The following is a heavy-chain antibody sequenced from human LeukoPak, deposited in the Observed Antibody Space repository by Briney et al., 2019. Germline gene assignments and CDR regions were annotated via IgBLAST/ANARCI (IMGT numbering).Heavy chain of an antibody. J-gene: IGHJ4*02. D-gene: IGHD3-9*01. CDR1: GFTFSNYG. CDR3: AKVFPDYDILTGPGDY. CDR2: IRSGGSNK. V-gene: IGHV3-30*02. Sequence: GGSLRLSCAASGFTFSNYGMHWVRQAPGKGLEWVAFIRSGGSNKYYADSVKGRFTISRDNSKNTLYLQMNSLRVEDTAVYYCAKVFPDYDILTGPGDYWGQGTLVTVSS.